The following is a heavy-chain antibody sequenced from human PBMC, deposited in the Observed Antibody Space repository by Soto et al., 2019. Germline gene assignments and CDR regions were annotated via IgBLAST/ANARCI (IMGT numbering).Heavy chain of an antibody. J-gene: IGHJ4*02. D-gene: IGHD1-1*01. CDR1: GYAFTTYG. CDR2: ISAHNGNT. Sequence: QVHLVQSGAEVKKPGASVKVSCKGSGYAFTTYGITWVRQAPGQGLEWMGWISAHNGNTNYAQKLQGRVTVTRDTPTSTAYMELRSLRSDDTAVYYCARGRYGDYWGQGALVTASS. CDR3: ARGRYGDY. V-gene: IGHV1-18*01.